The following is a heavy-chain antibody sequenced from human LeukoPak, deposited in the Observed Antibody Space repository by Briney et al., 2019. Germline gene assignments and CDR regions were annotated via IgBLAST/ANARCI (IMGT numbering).Heavy chain of an antibody. J-gene: IGHJ4*02. V-gene: IGHV1-46*01. D-gene: IGHD3-22*01. CDR1: GYTCTSYY. CDR3: ARANYYDSSGYSLYYFDY. Sequence: ASVKVSCKASGYTCTSYYMHWVRQAPGQGLEWMGIINPSGGSTSYAQKFQGRVTMTRDTSTSTVYMELSSLRSEDTAVYYCARANYYDSSGYSLYYFDYWGQGTLVTVSS. CDR2: INPSGGST.